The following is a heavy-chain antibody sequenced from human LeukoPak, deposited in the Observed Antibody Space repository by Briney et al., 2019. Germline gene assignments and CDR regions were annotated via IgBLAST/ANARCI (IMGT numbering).Heavy chain of an antibody. CDR3: VKCSSTWYVGHFDC. J-gene: IGHJ4*02. D-gene: IGHD6-13*01. CDR1: GFTFSSYG. Sequence: GGSLRLSCAASGFTFSSYGMSWVRQAPGKGLGWASAISGSGGSTYYADSVKGRFTISRDNSKNTLYLQMNSLRAEDTALYYCVKCSSTWYVGHFDCWGQGTLVTASS. V-gene: IGHV3-23*01. CDR2: ISGSGGST.